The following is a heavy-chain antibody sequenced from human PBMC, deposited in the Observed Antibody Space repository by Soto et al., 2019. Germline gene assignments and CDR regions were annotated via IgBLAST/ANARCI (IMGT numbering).Heavy chain of an antibody. J-gene: IGHJ4*02. CDR1: GDTFSFYS. D-gene: IGHD3-10*01. V-gene: IGHV1-69*02. Sequence: QVQPVQSGAEVQKPGSSVKVSCKASGDTFSFYSINWVRQAPGLGLEWMGRINPILSVSNYAQKFQGRVTITSDKSTSTAYMELSSLRSEDTAMYYCATNYGSGYRAFDYWGQGALVTVSS. CDR2: INPILSVS. CDR3: ATNYGSGYRAFDY.